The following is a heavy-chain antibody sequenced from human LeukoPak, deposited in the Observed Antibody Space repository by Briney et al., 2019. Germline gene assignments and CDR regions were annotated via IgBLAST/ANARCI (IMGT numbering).Heavy chain of an antibody. Sequence: GGSLRLSCAVPGFSVSGYWMTWVRQAPGKGLEWVANIKQDGSEKNYVDPVKGRFTISRDNAENSLFLQMNSLRVEDTAVYYCAREWQGGIAAAGTRIEGDYWGQGTLVAVSS. CDR1: GFSVSGYW. D-gene: IGHD6-13*01. J-gene: IGHJ4*02. CDR2: IKQDGSEK. CDR3: AREWQGGIAAAGTRIEGDY. V-gene: IGHV3-7*01.